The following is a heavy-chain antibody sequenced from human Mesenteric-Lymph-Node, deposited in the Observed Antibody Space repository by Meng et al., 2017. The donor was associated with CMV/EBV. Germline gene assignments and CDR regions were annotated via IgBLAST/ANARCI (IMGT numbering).Heavy chain of an antibody. CDR3: VKDAGKIWFGFDS. Sequence: AFGFSFSDYHMHWVRQAPGKGLEWVAVIWYDGSNKYYADSVKGRFTVSRDNSKNTLYLEMNSLRAEDTAVYYCVKDAGKIWFGFDSWGQGTLVTVSS. CDR2: IWYDGSNK. V-gene: IGHV3-33*06. CDR1: GFSFSDYH. J-gene: IGHJ4*02. D-gene: IGHD3-10*01.